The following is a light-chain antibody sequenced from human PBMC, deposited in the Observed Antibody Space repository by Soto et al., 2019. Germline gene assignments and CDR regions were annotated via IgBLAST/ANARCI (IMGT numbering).Light chain of an antibody. CDR1: SSDVGAYNY. V-gene: IGLV2-14*01. CDR3: FSYTTSSTAV. J-gene: IGLJ7*01. CDR2: DVS. Sequence: QSALTQPASVSGSPGQSITISCTGTSSDVGAYNYVSWYQQHPGKAHKVLIFDVSNRPSGVSNRFSGSKSANTASLTISGLQAEDEADYFCFSYTTSSTAVFGGGTQLTVL.